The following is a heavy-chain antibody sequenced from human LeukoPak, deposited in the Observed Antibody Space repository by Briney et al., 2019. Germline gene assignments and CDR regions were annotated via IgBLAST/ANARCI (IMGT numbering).Heavy chain of an antibody. Sequence: ASVKVSCKASGYTFTSYDTNWVRQATGQGLEWMGWMNPNSGNTGYAQKFQGRVTMTRNTSISTAYMELSSLRSEDTAVYYCARDRIVATIFRSGWFDPWGQGTLVTVSS. J-gene: IGHJ5*02. CDR3: ARDRIVATIFRSGWFDP. CDR2: MNPNSGNT. V-gene: IGHV1-8*01. D-gene: IGHD5-12*01. CDR1: GYTFTSYD.